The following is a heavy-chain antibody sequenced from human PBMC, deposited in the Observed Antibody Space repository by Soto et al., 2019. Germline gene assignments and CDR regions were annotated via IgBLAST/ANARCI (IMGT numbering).Heavy chain of an antibody. CDR2: IYYSGST. J-gene: IGHJ4*02. CDR1: GGSISSGGYY. CDR3: TRSHYFDY. V-gene: IGHV4-31*03. Sequence: PSETLSLTCTVSGGSISSGGYYWSWIRQHPGKGLEWIGYIYYSGSTHYNPSLKSRVTMSVDASRNLFSLKLSSVTAADTAVYFCTRSHYFDYWGQGALVTVSS.